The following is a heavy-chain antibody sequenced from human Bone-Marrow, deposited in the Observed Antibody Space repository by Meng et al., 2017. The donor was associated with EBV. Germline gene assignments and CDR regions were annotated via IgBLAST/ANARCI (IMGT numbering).Heavy chain of an antibody. D-gene: IGHD6-6*01. CDR3: AREVYNWFDP. CDR1: GGSFSGYY. V-gene: IGHV4-34*01. Sequence: GHLHHWGAGWLKTPKTLSLTCAVYGGSFSGYYWSWIRQPPGKGLEWIGEINHSGSTNYNPSLKSRVTISVDTSKNQFSLKLSSVTAADTAVYYCAREVYNWFDPWGQGTLVTVSS. J-gene: IGHJ5*02. CDR2: INHSGST.